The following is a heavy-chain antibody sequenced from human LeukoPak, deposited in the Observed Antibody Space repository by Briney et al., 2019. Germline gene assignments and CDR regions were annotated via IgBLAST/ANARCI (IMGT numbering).Heavy chain of an antibody. CDR1: GFTFSSYS. CDR3: ARAGDIVVVPAAMKVAYYYMDV. D-gene: IGHD2-2*01. V-gene: IGHV3-21*01. Sequence: PGGSLRLSCAASGFTFSSYSMNWVRQAPGKGLEWVSSTSSSSSYIYYADSVKGRFTISRDNAKNSLYLQMNSLRAEDTAVYYCARAGDIVVVPAAMKVAYYYMDVWGKGTTVTVSS. CDR2: TSSSSSYI. J-gene: IGHJ6*03.